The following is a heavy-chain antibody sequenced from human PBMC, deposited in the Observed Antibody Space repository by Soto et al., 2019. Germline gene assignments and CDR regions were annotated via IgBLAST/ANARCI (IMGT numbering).Heavy chain of an antibody. J-gene: IGHJ5*02. CDR3: AITMWLRFDQCNLFSP. Sequence: SETLSLTCAVYGGSCSGDYWSWIRHPPGKGLEWIGEINHSGSTNYNPSLKSRVTISVDTSKNQFSLKLSSVTAADTAVYYCAITMWLRFDQCNLFSPCGQRSLVPVSS. V-gene: IGHV4-34*01. CDR1: GGSCSGDY. CDR2: INHSGST. D-gene: IGHD3-10*02.